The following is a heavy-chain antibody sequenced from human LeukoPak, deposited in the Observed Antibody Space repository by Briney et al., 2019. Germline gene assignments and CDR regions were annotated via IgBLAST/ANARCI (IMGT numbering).Heavy chain of an antibody. CDR3: ARVKSRDTIFGVVNFFDY. CDR2: IYTNTGNP. J-gene: IGHJ4*02. V-gene: IGHV7-4-1*02. CDR1: GYTFTSYA. Sequence: ASVKVSCKASGYTFTSYAMNWVRQAPGQGLEWMGWIYTNTGNPTYAQGFTGRFVFSLDTSVSTAYLQISSLKAEDTAVYYCARVKSRDTIFGVVNFFDYWGQGALVTVSS. D-gene: IGHD3-3*01.